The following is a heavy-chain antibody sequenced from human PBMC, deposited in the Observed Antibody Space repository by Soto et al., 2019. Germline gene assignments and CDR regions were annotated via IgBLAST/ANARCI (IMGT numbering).Heavy chain of an antibody. D-gene: IGHD5-12*01. J-gene: IGHJ6*03. Sequence: PEETLSLPCAVYGGSFSGYYWSWIRQPQGKGRKWIGEINHSGSTNYNPSLKSRVTISVDTSKNQFSLKLSSVTAADTAVYYCASSSGYSGPLYYYYYMDVWGKGTTVTVSS. CDR1: GGSFSGYY. V-gene: IGHV4-34*01. CDR3: ASSSGYSGPLYYYYYMDV. CDR2: INHSGST.